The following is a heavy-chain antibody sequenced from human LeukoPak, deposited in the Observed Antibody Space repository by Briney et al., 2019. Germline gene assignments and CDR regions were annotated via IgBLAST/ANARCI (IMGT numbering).Heavy chain of an antibody. D-gene: IGHD2-2*01. CDR1: GFTFSSYG. Sequence: GGSLRLSCAASGFTFSSYGMHWVRQAPGKGLEWVAVIWYDGSNKYYADSVKGRFTISRDNSKNTLYLQMNRLRAEDTAVYYCAKSGCSRTSCYHERFDPWGQGTLVTVSS. V-gene: IGHV3-33*06. CDR2: IWYDGSNK. CDR3: AKSGCSRTSCYHERFDP. J-gene: IGHJ5*02.